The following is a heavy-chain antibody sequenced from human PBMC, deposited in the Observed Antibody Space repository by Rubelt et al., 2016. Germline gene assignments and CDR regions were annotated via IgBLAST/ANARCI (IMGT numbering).Heavy chain of an antibody. CDR2: VYYTGST. J-gene: IGHJ4*02. CDR3: ARQSADETSGYYYVHF. V-gene: IGHV4-39*01. CDR1: GGSIGSNNFY. D-gene: IGHD3-22*01. Sequence: QLQLQESGPGLVKPSETLSLTCTVSGGSIGSNNFYWGWVRQPPGKGLEWIGSVYYTGSTNYNPSLKSRVTISVDTSKNQFSLKRTSGTAADTAIDYWARQSADETSGYYYVHFWGQGARVTVSS.